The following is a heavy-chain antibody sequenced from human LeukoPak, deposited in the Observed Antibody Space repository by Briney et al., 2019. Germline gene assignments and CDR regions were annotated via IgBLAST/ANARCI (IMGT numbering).Heavy chain of an antibody. Sequence: ASVKVSCKASGYTFTSYYMHWVRQAPGQGLGWMGIINPSGGSTSYAQKFQGRVTMTRDTSTSTVYMELSSLRSEDTAVYYCAREDCSGGSCYYGMDVWGQGTTVTVSS. CDR1: GYTFTSYY. V-gene: IGHV1-46*01. CDR3: AREDCSGGSCYYGMDV. J-gene: IGHJ6*02. D-gene: IGHD2-15*01. CDR2: INPSGGST.